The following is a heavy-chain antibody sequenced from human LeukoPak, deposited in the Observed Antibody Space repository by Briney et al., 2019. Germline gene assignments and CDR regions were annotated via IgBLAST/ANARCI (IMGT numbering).Heavy chain of an antibody. CDR3: ARDKVYYGSGSYYNGFDP. Sequence: SETLSLTCAVYGGSFSGYYWSWIRQPAGKGLEWIGRIYTSGSTNYNPSLKSRVTISVDTSKNQFSLKLSSVTAADTAVYYCARDKVYYGSGSYYNGFDPWGQGTLVTVSS. CDR2: IYTSGST. CDR1: GGSFSGYY. D-gene: IGHD3-10*01. V-gene: IGHV4-4*07. J-gene: IGHJ5*02.